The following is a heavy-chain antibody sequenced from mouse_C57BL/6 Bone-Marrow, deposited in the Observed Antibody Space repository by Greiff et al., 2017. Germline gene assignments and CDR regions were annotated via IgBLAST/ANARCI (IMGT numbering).Heavy chain of an antibody. CDR2: ISNLAYSI. D-gene: IGHD1-1*01. V-gene: IGHV5-15*01. CDR3: ARQYYGSSSAMDY. J-gene: IGHJ4*01. CDR1: GSTFSDYG. Sequence: DVMLVESGGGLVQPGGSLKLSCAASGSTFSDYGMAWVRQAPRKGPEWVAFISNLAYSIYYADTVTGRFTISRENAKNTLYLEMSSLRSEDTAMYYCARQYYGSSSAMDYWGQGTSVTVSS.